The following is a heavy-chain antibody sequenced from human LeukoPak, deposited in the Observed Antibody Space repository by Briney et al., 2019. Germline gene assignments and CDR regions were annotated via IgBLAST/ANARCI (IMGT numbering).Heavy chain of an antibody. CDR1: GFTFSSYE. Sequence: SGGSLRLSCAASGFTFSSYEMNWVRQAPGKGLEWVSYISSGGNTIYYADYVKGRFTISRDNAKNSLYLQMNSLRAEDTAVYYCAREGTAMVSFDYWGQGNLVTVSS. J-gene: IGHJ4*02. CDR3: AREGTAMVSFDY. CDR2: ISSGGNTI. D-gene: IGHD5-18*01. V-gene: IGHV3-48*03.